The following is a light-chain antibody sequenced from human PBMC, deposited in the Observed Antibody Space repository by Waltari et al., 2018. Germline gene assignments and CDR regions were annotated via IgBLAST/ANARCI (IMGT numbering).Light chain of an antibody. CDR3: QQLNSYPRT. J-gene: IGKJ1*01. Sequence: DIQLTQSPSFLSESVGDRVTITCRARQGISSYVAWYQQKPGKAPKLLIYAASTLQSGGPSRFSGSGSGTEFTLTISSLQPEDFATYYCQQLNSYPRTFGQGTKVEIK. V-gene: IGKV1-9*01. CDR2: AAS. CDR1: QGISSY.